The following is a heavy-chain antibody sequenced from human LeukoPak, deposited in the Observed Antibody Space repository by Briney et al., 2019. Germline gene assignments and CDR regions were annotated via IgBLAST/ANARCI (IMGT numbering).Heavy chain of an antibody. Sequence: ASVKVSCKASGYTFTSYGISWVRQAPGQGLEWMGWISAYNGNTNYAQKLQGRVTMTTDTSTSTAYMELRSLRSDDTAVYYCARERSESYYAHLGELAYWGQGTLVTVSS. CDR1: GYTFTSYG. V-gene: IGHV1-18*01. CDR2: ISAYNGNT. CDR3: ARERSESYYAHLGELAY. J-gene: IGHJ4*02. D-gene: IGHD3-10*01.